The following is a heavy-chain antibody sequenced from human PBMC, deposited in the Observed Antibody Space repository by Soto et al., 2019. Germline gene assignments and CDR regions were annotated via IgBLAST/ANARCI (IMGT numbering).Heavy chain of an antibody. CDR1: GYTFHNYG. CDR2: INPSGGST. D-gene: IGHD6-13*01. CDR3: ARDRGRAAAVEYLYYGMDV. J-gene: IGHJ6*02. Sequence: ASVKVSCKASGYTFHNYGVNWVRQAPGQGLEWMGVINPSGGSTGYAQKFQGRVTMTRDTSTSTVYMELSRLRSEDTSVYYCARDRGRAAAVEYLYYGMDVWGQGTTVTVSS. V-gene: IGHV1-46*02.